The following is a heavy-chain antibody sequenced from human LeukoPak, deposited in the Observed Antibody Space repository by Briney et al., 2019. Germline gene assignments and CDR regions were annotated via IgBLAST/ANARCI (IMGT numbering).Heavy chain of an antibody. D-gene: IGHD3-10*01. CDR2: IYYSGST. V-gene: IGHV4-59*01. J-gene: IGHJ4*02. CDR1: GGSISSYY. Sequence: SETLSLTCTVSGGSISSYYWSWIRQPPGKGLEWIGYIYYSGSTNYNPSLKSRVTILVDTSKNQFSLKLSSVTAADTAVYYCARHDGVSGATGRFDYWGQGTLVTVSS. CDR3: ARHDGVSGATGRFDY.